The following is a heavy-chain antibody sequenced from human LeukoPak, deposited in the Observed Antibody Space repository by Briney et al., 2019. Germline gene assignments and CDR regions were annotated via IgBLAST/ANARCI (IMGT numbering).Heavy chain of an antibody. Sequence: SVKVSCKASGGTFSSYTISWVRQAPGQGLEWMGRIIPILGIANYAQKFQGRVTITADKPTSTAYMELSSLRSEDTAVYYCARDPAGAAGETLFDYWGQGTLVTVSS. D-gene: IGHD1-26*01. CDR3: ARDPAGAAGETLFDY. CDR2: IIPILGIA. CDR1: GGTFSSYT. J-gene: IGHJ4*02. V-gene: IGHV1-69*04.